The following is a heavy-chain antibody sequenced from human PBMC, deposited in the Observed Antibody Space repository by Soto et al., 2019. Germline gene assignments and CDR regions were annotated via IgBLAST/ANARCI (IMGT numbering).Heavy chain of an antibody. J-gene: IGHJ6*02. D-gene: IGHD2-2*01. CDR1: GGTFSSYT. CDR3: ARIGYCSSTSCPNYYYYGMDV. V-gene: IGHV1-69*02. Sequence: EASVKVSCKASGGTFSSYTISWVRQAPGQGLEWMGRIIPILGIANYAQKFQGRVTITADKSTSTAYMELSSLRSEDTAVYYCARIGYCSSTSCPNYYYYGMDVWGQGTTVTVSS. CDR2: IIPILGIA.